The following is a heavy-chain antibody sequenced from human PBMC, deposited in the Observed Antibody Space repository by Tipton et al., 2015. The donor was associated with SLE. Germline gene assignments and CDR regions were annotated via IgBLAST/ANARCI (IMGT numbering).Heavy chain of an antibody. J-gene: IGHJ3*01. D-gene: IGHD1-26*01. V-gene: IGHV4-59*01. CDR2: IDYSGTT. CDR1: RASFSTYS. CDR3: ATDPGS. Sequence: TLSLTCTVSRASFSTYSWAWIRQPPGKSLEWIAYIDYSGTTNYNPSLKSRVTISVDTSKNQFSLKLSSVSAADTAVYYCATDPGSWGQGTMVTVSS.